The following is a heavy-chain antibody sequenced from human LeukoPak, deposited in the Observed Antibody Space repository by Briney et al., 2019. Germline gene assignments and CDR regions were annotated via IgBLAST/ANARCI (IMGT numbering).Heavy chain of an antibody. CDR2: IYYSGST. CDR3: ARERGAVAGTPLDY. V-gene: IGHV4-59*12. D-gene: IGHD6-19*01. CDR1: GGSISSYY. Sequence: SETLSLTCTVSGGSISSYYWSWIRQPPGKGLEWIGYIYYSGSTNYNPSLKSRVTISVDTSKNQFSLQLNSVTPEDTAVYYCARERGAVAGTPLDYWGQGTLVTVSS. J-gene: IGHJ4*02.